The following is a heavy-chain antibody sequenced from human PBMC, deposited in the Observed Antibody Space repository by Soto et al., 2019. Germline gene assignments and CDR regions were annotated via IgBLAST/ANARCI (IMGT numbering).Heavy chain of an antibody. CDR2: TSYDGSNK. J-gene: IGHJ4*02. CDR1: GFTFSTYA. D-gene: IGHD3-10*01. Sequence: QVQLVESGGGVVQPGRSLRLSCAASGFTFSTYAMHWVRQAPGKGLEWVAVTSYDGSNKYYADSVRGRFTISRDNSKNTLFLQMNSLRTEDTAVYYCARDRGSGSPYHFDYWGQGTLVTVSS. V-gene: IGHV3-30-3*01. CDR3: ARDRGSGSPYHFDY.